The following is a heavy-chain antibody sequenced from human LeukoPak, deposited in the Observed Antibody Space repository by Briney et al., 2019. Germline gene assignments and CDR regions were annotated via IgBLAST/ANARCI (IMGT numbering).Heavy chain of an antibody. D-gene: IGHD3-22*01. V-gene: IGHV3-23*01. J-gene: IGHJ4*02. CDR3: AKGEGSTYYYDSSGYYPGDY. CDR2: ISGSGGST. Sequence: TGGSLRLSYAASGFTFSSYGMSWVRQAPGKGLEWVSAISGSGGSTYYADSVKGRFTISRDNSKNTLYLQMNSLRAEDTAVYYCAKGEGSTYYYDSSGYYPGDYWGQGTLVTVSS. CDR1: GFTFSSYG.